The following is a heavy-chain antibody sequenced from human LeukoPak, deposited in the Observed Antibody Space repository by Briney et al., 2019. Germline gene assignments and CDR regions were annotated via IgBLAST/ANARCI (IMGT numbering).Heavy chain of an antibody. Sequence: PSEALSLTCTVSGGSIGSHYWTWIRQPPGKGLEWIGYIYYSGSTNYNPSLKSRVTISRDASKNQFSLKLNSVTAADTAVYYCARDETPSSYDFWSGHISTRHYYYMDVWGKGTTVTVSS. CDR2: IYYSGST. CDR3: ARDETPSSYDFWSGHISTRHYYYMDV. CDR1: GGSIGSHY. D-gene: IGHD3-3*01. J-gene: IGHJ6*03. V-gene: IGHV4-59*11.